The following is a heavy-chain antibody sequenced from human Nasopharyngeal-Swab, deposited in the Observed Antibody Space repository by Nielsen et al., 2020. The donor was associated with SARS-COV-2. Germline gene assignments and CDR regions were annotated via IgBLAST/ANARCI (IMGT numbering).Heavy chain of an antibody. J-gene: IGHJ4*02. Sequence: SETLSLTCTVSGYSISSGYYWGWIRQPPGKGLEWIGSIYHSGSTYYNPSLKSRVTISVDTSKNQFSLKLSSVTAADTAVYYCARASLLWFGELSPLDYWGQGTLVTVSS. CDR3: ARASLLWFGELSPLDY. CDR2: IYHSGST. V-gene: IGHV4-38-2*02. CDR1: GYSISSGYY. D-gene: IGHD3-10*01.